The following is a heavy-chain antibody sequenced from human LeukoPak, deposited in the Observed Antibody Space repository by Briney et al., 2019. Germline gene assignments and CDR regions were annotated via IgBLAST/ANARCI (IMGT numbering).Heavy chain of an antibody. CDR2: ISYTGTYI. J-gene: IGHJ4*02. D-gene: IGHD6-19*01. Sequence: GGSLRLSCAASAFSLNAYNMNWVRQAPGKGLEWVSSISYTGTYIYYADSVKGRFTISRDNSKNTLYLQMNSLRAEDTAVYYCAKVPYSSGWALDYWGQGTLVTVSS. V-gene: IGHV3-21*01. CDR3: AKVPYSSGWALDY. CDR1: AFSLNAYN.